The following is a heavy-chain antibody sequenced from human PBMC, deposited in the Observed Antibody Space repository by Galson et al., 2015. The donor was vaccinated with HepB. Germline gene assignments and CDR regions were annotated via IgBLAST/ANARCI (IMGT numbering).Heavy chain of an antibody. Sequence: SVKVSCKASGYTFTGYYMHWVRQAPGQGLEWMGWINPNSGGTNYAQKFQGWVTMTRDTSISTAYMELSRLRSDDTAVYYCARELASPGQPFDYWGQGTLVTVSS. CDR1: GYTFTGYY. CDR3: ARELASPGQPFDY. D-gene: IGHD1-14*01. V-gene: IGHV1-2*04. CDR2: INPNSGGT. J-gene: IGHJ4*02.